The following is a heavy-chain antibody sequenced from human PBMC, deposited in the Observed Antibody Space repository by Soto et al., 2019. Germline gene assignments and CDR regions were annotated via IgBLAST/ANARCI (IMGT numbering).Heavy chain of an antibody. CDR2: IKNKHDDETT. V-gene: IGHV3-15*07. D-gene: IGHD1-1*01. CDR3: TTFKTGDRAFDM. Sequence: EVQLVESGGGLVKPGGSLRLSGAAPGFSLSYPGMKWVRQAPGRGLAWVGRIKNKHDDETTDYAAPVKGRFTISRDDSRKTLYLQMNNLKTEDTAVYYCTTFKTGDRAFDMWCQGTMVTVSS. CDR1: GFSLSYPG. J-gene: IGHJ3*02.